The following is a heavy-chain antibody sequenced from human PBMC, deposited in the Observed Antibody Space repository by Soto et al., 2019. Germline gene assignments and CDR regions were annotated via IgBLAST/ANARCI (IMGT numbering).Heavy chain of an antibody. CDR2: ISGSGGST. CDR3: AKSPEYSSLFYYYYYGMDV. CDR1: GFTFSSYA. Sequence: XGSLRLSCAASGFTFSSYAMSWVRQAPGKGLEWVSAISGSGGSTYYADSVKGRFTISRDNSKNTLYLQMNSLRAEDTAVYYCAKSPEYSSLFYYYYYGMDVWGQGTTVTVSS. J-gene: IGHJ6*02. V-gene: IGHV3-23*01. D-gene: IGHD6-6*01.